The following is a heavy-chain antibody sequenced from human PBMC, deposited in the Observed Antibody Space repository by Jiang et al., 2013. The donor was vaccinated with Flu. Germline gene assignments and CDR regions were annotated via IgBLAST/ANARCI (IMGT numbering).Heavy chain of an antibody. Sequence: SQTLSLTCAISGDSVSSNSAAWNWIRQSPSRGLEWLGRTYYRSKWYNDYAVSVKSRITINPDTSKNQFSLQLNSVTPEDTAVYYCARDQGYSSSWYGLSWDYWGQGTLVTVSS. CDR2: TYYRSKWYN. V-gene: IGHV6-1*01. CDR3: ARDQGYSSSWYGLSWDY. D-gene: IGHD6-13*01. J-gene: IGHJ4*02. CDR1: GDSVSSNSAA.